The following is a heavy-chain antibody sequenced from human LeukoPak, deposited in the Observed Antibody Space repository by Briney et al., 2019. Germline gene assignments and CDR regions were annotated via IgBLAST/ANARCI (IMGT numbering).Heavy chain of an antibody. CDR2: IRQDGNEI. V-gene: IGHV3-7*01. D-gene: IGHD5-24*01. CDR3: ATDRGWLQFDY. Sequence: GGSLRLSCAASGFTFSRYWMTWVRQAPGKGLEFVANIRQDGNEINYVDSVKGRFTISRDNAKNSLYLQVNSLRVEDTAVYYCATDRGWLQFDYWGQGTLVTVSS. CDR1: GFTFSRYW. J-gene: IGHJ4*02.